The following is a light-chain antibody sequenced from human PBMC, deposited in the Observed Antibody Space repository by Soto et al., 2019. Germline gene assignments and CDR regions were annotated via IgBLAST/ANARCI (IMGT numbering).Light chain of an antibody. CDR2: EVS. J-gene: IGLJ2*01. V-gene: IGLV2-14*01. CDR1: SSDVGAYNY. CDR3: SSYISRTTFVA. Sequence: QSALTQPASVSGSPGQSITISCTGTSSDVGAYNYVSWYQHHPGKAPKLIIYEVSNRPSGVSSRFSGSKSGNTASLTISGLQADDEADYYCSSYISRTTFVAFGGGTKLTVL.